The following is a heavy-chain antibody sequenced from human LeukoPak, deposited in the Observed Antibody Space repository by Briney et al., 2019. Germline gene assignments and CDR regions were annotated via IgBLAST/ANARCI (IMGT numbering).Heavy chain of an antibody. Sequence: PGGSLRLSCAASGFTFSSYAMSWVRQAPGKGLEWVSGISGGGGSTYYADSMKGRFTISRDNSKNTLYLQMNSLRAEDTAVYYCAKDLGYSYGYEVPYFDYWGQGTLVTVSS. V-gene: IGHV3-23*01. D-gene: IGHD5-18*01. CDR3: AKDLGYSYGYEVPYFDY. CDR2: ISGGGGST. CDR1: GFTFSSYA. J-gene: IGHJ4*02.